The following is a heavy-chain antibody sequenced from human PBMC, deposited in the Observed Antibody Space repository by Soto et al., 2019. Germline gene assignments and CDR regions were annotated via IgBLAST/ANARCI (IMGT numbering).Heavy chain of an antibody. CDR3: ARNAQPIDY. CDR2: ISAYNTNT. V-gene: IGHV1-18*01. CDR1: GYTFTSYH. Sequence: QVQLVQSGAEVKKPGASVKVSCKTSGYTFTSYHISWVRQAPGQGLEWMGRISAYNTNTNYAQKFQGRLTMTTDTLPSTAYMKLRSLRSNATPVYYSARNAQPIDYGAQGTRFTVSS. J-gene: IGHJ4*02.